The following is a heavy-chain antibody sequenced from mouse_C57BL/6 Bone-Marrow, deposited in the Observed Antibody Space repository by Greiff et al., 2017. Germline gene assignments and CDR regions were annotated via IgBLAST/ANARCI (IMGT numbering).Heavy chain of an antibody. CDR1: GFTFSSYA. D-gene: IGHD2-4*01. Sequence: EVHLVESGGGLVKPGGSLKLSCAASGFTFSSYAMSWVRQTPEKRLEWVATISDGGSYTYYPDNVKGRFTISRDNAKNNLYLQMSHLKSEDTAMYYCARGGYDYTWFAYWGQGTLVTVSA. CDR2: ISDGGSYT. CDR3: ARGGYDYTWFAY. J-gene: IGHJ3*01. V-gene: IGHV5-4*01.